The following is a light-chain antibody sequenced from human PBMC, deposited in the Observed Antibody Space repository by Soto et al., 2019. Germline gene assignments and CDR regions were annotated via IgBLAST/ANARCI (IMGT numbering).Light chain of an antibody. CDR2: KVS. CDR3: MQGTHWPYT. CDR1: QSLVTSDGDTY. Sequence: DVVMTQSPLSLPVTVGQPASISCRSSQSLVTSDGDTYLNWFLQRPGQSPMRLIYKVSNRDSGVPDRFSGSESGTDFTLKISRVEAEDVGVYFCMQGTHWPYTFGQGTKLEIK. J-gene: IGKJ2*01. V-gene: IGKV2-30*01.